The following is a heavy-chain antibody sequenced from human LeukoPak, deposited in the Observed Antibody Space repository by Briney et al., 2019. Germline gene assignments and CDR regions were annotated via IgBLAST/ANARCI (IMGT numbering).Heavy chain of an antibody. J-gene: IGHJ3*02. V-gene: IGHV4-59*01. D-gene: IGHD3-10*01. CDR2: IYYNGYT. CDR3: VTHYGSGFDI. CDR1: GGSISSYY. Sequence: SETLSLTCTVSGGSISSYYWSWIREPPGKGLEWIGYIYYNGYTNNNSSLKSRVTISLDTSKDQFSLKTTSVTAADTAVYYCVTHYGSGFDIWGQGTMVTVSS.